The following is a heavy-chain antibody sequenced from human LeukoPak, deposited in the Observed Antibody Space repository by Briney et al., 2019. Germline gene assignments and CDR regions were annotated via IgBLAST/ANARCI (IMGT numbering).Heavy chain of an antibody. CDR3: AKDRSSIAARDGMDV. CDR1: GFTFDDYA. V-gene: IGHV3-9*01. CDR2: ISWNSGSI. D-gene: IGHD6-6*01. J-gene: IGHJ6*02. Sequence: GRSLRLSCAASGFTFDDYAMHWVRQAPGKGLEWVSGISWNSGSIGYADSVKGRFTISRDNAKNSLYLQMDSLRAEDTALYYCAKDRSSIAARDGMDVWGQGTTVTVSS.